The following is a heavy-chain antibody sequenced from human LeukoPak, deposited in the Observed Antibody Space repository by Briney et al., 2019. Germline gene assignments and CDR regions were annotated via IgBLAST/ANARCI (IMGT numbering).Heavy chain of an antibody. CDR2: TPYDGNNK. CDR1: GFSFSSFA. J-gene: IGHJ6*02. CDR3: ARDGNSGYDLTYYYGMDV. V-gene: IGHV3-30-3*01. D-gene: IGHD5-12*01. Sequence: GGSLRLSCAASGFSFSSFAMHWVRQPSGKGLGWVAVTPYDGNNKYYADSVKGRFTISRDNSKNTLYLQMNSLRAEDTALYYCARDGNSGYDLTYYYGMDVWGQGTTVTVAS.